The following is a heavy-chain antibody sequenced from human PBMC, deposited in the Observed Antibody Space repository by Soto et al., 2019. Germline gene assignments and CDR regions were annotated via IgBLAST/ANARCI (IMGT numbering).Heavy chain of an antibody. CDR2: ISSSSSTI. Sequence: EVQLVESGGGLVQPGGSLRLSCAASGFTFSSYSMNWVRQAPGKGLEWVSYISSSSSTIYYADSVKGRFTISRDNAKNSLYLQLNSLRAEDTAVYSCARADLVNIAAAGDPWGQGTLVTVSS. V-gene: IGHV3-48*01. J-gene: IGHJ5*02. CDR3: ARADLVNIAAAGDP. D-gene: IGHD6-13*01. CDR1: GFTFSSYS.